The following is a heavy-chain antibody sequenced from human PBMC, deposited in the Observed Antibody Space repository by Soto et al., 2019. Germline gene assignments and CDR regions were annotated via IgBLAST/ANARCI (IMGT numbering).Heavy chain of an antibody. CDR3: TRGLRSTSTGTGAF. J-gene: IGHJ4*02. V-gene: IGHV3-74*01. CDR2: INDDGIST. CDR1: GFTFSMYW. Sequence: GGSLRLSCAASGFTFSMYWMHLVRQVPGKGPEWVSRINDDGISTNYADSVKGRFTISRDNAKNTLYLQMNALRVEDTAVYYCTRGLRSTSTGTGAFWGQGTLVTVSS. D-gene: IGHD1-1*01.